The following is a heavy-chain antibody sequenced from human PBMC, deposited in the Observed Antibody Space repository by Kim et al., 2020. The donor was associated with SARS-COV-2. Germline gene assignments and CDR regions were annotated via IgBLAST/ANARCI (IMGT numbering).Heavy chain of an antibody. Sequence: GGSLRLSCAASGFPFSDYPLFWVRQGPGGGLEWVAVMSYDGGQKYYADSVKGRFTISRDISKNTLYLQMDTVRVEDSGVYYCAKGGVRQLVPNNWLDPWGQGTLVSVSS. D-gene: IGHD2-15*01. V-gene: IGHV3-30-3*01. CDR3: AKGGVRQLVPNNWLDP. CDR1: GFPFSDYP. J-gene: IGHJ5*02. CDR2: MSYDGGQK.